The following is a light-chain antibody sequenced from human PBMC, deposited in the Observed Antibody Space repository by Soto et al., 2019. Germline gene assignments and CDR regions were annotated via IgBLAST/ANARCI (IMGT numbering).Light chain of an antibody. J-gene: IGLJ1*01. CDR2: EVN. V-gene: IGLV2-23*02. CDR1: SCNVGSYKL. Sequence: QSALAQPASVSGSPGQSITISCTGTSCNVGSYKLVSWYQQHPGKAPKLMIFEVNKRPSGVSNRFSGSKSGNTASLTISGLKVEDEADYYCCSSGGSPTYVFGTGTKVTVL. CDR3: CSSGGSPTYV.